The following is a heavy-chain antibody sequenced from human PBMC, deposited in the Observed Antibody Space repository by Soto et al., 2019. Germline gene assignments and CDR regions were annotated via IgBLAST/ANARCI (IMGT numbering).Heavy chain of an antibody. CDR1: GGSFSGYY. J-gene: IGHJ3*02. CDR3: ARDSTRRGACDI. D-gene: IGHD4-4*01. CDR2: INHSGST. Sequence: SETLSLTCAVYGGSFSGYYWSWIRQPPGKGLEWIGEINHSGSTNYNPSLKSRVTISVDTSKNQFSLKLSSVTAADTAVYFCARDSTRRGACDIWGQGTMVTVSS. V-gene: IGHV4-34*01.